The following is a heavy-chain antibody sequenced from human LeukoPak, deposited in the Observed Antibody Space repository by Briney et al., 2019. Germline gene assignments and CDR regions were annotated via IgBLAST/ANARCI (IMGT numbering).Heavy chain of an antibody. CDR2: IIPIFGTA. CDR3: AREFISVVAAAGTWFDP. D-gene: IGHD6-13*01. V-gene: IGHV1-69*05. J-gene: IGHJ5*02. Sequence: SVKVSCKASGATFSSYAISWVRQAPGQGLEWMGGIIPIFGTANYAQKFQGRVTITTDESTSTAYMELSSLRSEDTAVYYCAREFISVVAAAGTWFDPWGQGTLVTVSS. CDR1: GATFSSYA.